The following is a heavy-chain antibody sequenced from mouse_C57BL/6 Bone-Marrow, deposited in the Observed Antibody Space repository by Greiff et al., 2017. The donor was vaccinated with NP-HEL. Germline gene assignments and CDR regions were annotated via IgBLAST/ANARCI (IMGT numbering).Heavy chain of an antibody. Sequence: VQLQQSGPELVKPGDSVKISCKASGYSFTGYFMNWVMQSHGQSLEWIGRINPYNGDTLYNQKFKGKATLTVDKSSSTAHMELRSLTSEDSAVYYCARAFYNYGSIDYWGQGTTLTVSS. V-gene: IGHV1-20*01. D-gene: IGHD1-1*01. J-gene: IGHJ2*01. CDR2: INPYNGDT. CDR3: ARAFYNYGSIDY. CDR1: GYSFTGYF.